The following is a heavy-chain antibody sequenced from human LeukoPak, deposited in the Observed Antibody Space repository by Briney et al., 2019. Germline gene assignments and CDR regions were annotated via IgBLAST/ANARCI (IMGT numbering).Heavy chain of an antibody. CDR1: GFTFSDYY. V-gene: IGHV3-23*01. J-gene: IGHJ4*02. Sequence: GGSLRLSCAASGFTFSDYYMSWIRQAPGRGLEWVSAIVSSGGSTYYADSVKGRFTISRDNSKSTLYLQMNSLRVDDTAVYYCAKALSYTSGPRRIDYWGQGTLVTVSS. D-gene: IGHD6-19*01. CDR3: AKALSYTSGPRRIDY. CDR2: IVSSGGST.